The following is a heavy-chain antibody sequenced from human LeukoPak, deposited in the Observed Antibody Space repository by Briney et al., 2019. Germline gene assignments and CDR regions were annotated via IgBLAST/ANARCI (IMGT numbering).Heavy chain of an antibody. CDR3: AARPGGDYYDSSGYYFDY. V-gene: IGHV3-23*01. D-gene: IGHD3-22*01. Sequence: GGSLRLSCAASGFTFSSYAMSWVRQAPGKGLEWVSAISGSGGSTYYADSVKGRFTISRDNSKNTLYLQMNSLRAEDTAVYYCAARPGGDYYDSSGYYFDYWGQGTLVTVSS. CDR1: GFTFSSYA. J-gene: IGHJ4*02. CDR2: ISGSGGST.